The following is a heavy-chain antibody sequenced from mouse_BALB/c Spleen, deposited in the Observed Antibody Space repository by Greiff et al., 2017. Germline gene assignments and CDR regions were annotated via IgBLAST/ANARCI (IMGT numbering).Heavy chain of an antibody. CDR3: TREGFHYYGYSYFDY. CDR1: GYTFTDYE. Sequence: QVQLQQSGAELVRPGASVTLSCKASGYTFTDYEMHWVKQTPVHGLEWIGAIDPETGGTAYNQKFKGKATLTADKSSSTAYMELRSLTSEDSAVYYCTREGFHYYGYSYFDYWGQGTTLTVSS. CDR2: IDPETGGT. J-gene: IGHJ2*01. V-gene: IGHV1-15*01. D-gene: IGHD1-2*01.